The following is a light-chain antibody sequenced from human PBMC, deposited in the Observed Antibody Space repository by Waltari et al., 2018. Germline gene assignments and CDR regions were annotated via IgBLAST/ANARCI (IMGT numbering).Light chain of an antibody. CDR1: QGVSSK. V-gene: IGKV3-15*01. CDR2: DTS. Sequence: EIVMTQSPATLSVSPGERATLSCRASQGVSSKLAWYQQKPGQPPRLLLYDTSVRAAGIPARFSGSGSGTEFTLTISSLQPEDFATYYCQQSYSTLRTFGPGTKVDIK. CDR3: QQSYSTLRT. J-gene: IGKJ3*01.